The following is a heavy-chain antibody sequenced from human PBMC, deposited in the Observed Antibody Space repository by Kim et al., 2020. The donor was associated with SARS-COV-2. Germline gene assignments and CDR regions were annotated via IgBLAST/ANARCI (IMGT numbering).Heavy chain of an antibody. Sequence: ADSVKGRFTVSRDNSKGTLYLQMNSLRAEDTAVYYCAKGEYYYDSSGYELWGQGTLVTVSS. J-gene: IGHJ4*02. CDR3: AKGEYYYDSSGYEL. D-gene: IGHD3-22*01. V-gene: IGHV3-23*01.